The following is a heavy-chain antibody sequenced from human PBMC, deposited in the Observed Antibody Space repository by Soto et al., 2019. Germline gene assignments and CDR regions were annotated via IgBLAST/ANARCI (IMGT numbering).Heavy chain of an antibody. CDR1: GFTFSSYS. V-gene: IGHV3-21*01. D-gene: IGHD3-10*01. CDR2: ISSSSSYI. Sequence: GGSLRLSCAASGFTFSSYSMNWVRQAPGKGLEWVSSISSSSSYIYYADSVKGRFTISRDNAKNSLYLQMNSLRAEDTAVYYCARDANYYGSGSYPPNWGQGTLVTVSS. J-gene: IGHJ4*02. CDR3: ARDANYYGSGSYPPN.